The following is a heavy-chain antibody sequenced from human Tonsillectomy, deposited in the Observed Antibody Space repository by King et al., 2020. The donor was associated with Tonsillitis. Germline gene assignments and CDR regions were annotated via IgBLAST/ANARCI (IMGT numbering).Heavy chain of an antibody. D-gene: IGHD2-2*01. J-gene: IGHJ6*02. CDR3: AKDIVPAAHSYYYYYGMDV. V-gene: IGHV3-9*01. Sequence: VQLVESGGGLVQPGRSLRLSCAASGFTFDDYAMHWVRQAPGKGLEWVSGISWNSGSIGYADSVKGRFTISRDNAKNSLYLQMNSLRAEDTALYYCAKDIVPAAHSYYYYYGMDVWGQGTTVNVSS. CDR2: ISWNSGSI. CDR1: GFTFDDYA.